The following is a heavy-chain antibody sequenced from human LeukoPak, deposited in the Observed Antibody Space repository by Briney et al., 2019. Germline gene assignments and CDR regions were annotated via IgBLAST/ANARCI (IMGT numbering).Heavy chain of an antibody. V-gene: IGHV3-66*01. D-gene: IGHD6-6*01. Sequence: GGSLRLSCAASEFIVSINYMTWVRQAPGKGLEWVSLIYSRGDTKYADSVKGRFTISRDNAKNSLYLQMNSLRAEDTAVYYCASEYSSSSVGFYWGQGTLVTVSS. CDR1: EFIVSINY. J-gene: IGHJ4*02. CDR3: ASEYSSSSVGFY. CDR2: IYSRGDT.